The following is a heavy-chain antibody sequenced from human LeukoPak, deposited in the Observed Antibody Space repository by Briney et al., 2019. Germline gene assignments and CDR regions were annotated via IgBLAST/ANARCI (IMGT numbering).Heavy chain of an antibody. CDR1: GFTFSRSA. D-gene: IGHD2-21*02. V-gene: IGHV3-64*01. CDR2: ISGNGGST. J-gene: IGHJ2*01. CDR3: ARGEPDCAGDCPYWYLDL. Sequence: GGSLRLSCAVPGFTFSRSAMHWVRQAPGKGLEYVSAISGNGGSTYYANSVKGRFTISRDNSKNTVFLQMGSLRTEDMAVYYCARGEPDCAGDCPYWYLDLWGRGTLVTVSS.